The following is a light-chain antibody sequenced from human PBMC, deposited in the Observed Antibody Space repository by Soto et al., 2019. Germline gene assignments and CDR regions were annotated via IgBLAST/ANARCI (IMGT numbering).Light chain of an antibody. V-gene: IGKV1-39*01. CDR3: QQGYSPLLT. CDR1: QSISKY. J-gene: IGKJ4*01. Sequence: DIPMTQSPSSLSASVGDRVTLTCRASQSISKYLNWYQLKSGKGPKLLIYGTSTLQSGVPSRFSGSGSGTDFTLTISNLQPEDFAVYYCQQGYSPLLTFGGGTRVEIK. CDR2: GTS.